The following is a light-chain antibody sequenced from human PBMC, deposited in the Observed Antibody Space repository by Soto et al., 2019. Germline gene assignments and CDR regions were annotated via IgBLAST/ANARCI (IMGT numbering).Light chain of an antibody. J-gene: IGKJ2*01. Sequence: DIVLTQTRLSSPVTLGQPASISCRSSQSLVHIDGNTYFNWLQQRSGQPPRLLIYKISNRFPGVPDRFSGSVAATDFRLKISRVEAEDVGVYYCMQATQAYTFGQGNRLEIK. V-gene: IGKV2-24*01. CDR3: MQATQAYT. CDR2: KIS. CDR1: QSLVHIDGNTY.